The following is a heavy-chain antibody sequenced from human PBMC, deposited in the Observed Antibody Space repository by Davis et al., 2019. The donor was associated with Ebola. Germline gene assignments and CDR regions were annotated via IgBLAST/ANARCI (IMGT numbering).Heavy chain of an antibody. CDR2: IIPLFGTA. V-gene: IGHV1-69*13. J-gene: IGHJ4*02. D-gene: IGHD5-12*01. Sequence: SVKVSCKASGGTFSSYAISWVRQAPGQGLEWMGGIIPLFGTANYAQKFLGRVTITADESTSTAYMELSSLRSEDTAVYYCARDWEIATNRSPFVYWGQGTLVTVSS. CDR1: GGTFSSYA. CDR3: ARDWEIATNRSPFVY.